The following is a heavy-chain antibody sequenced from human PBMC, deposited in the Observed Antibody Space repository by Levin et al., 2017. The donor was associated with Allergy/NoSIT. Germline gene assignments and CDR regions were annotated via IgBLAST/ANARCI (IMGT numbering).Heavy chain of an antibody. Sequence: RTGGSLRLSCAASGFTFRNHAMHWVRQTPGKGLEWVALIWNDGSNERYADSVKGRFTISRDNSRDTLYLQMNSLRAEDTAVYYCARPTAGPGNYLIDYWGQGILVTVSS. D-gene: IGHD3-10*01. CDR2: IWNDGSNE. V-gene: IGHV3-33*01. CDR1: GFTFRNHA. J-gene: IGHJ4*02. CDR3: ARPTAGPGNYLIDY.